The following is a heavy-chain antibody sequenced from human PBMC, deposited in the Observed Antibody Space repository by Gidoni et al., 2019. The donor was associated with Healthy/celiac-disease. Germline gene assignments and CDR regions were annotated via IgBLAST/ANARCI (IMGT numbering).Heavy chain of an antibody. V-gene: IGHV3-30*18. Sequence: QVQLVESGGGVVQPGRSLRLSCAASGFTFSSYGMHWVRQAPGKGLEWVAVISYDGSNKYYADSVKGRFTISRDNSKNTLYLQMNSLRAEDTAVYYCAKDLSRGVFDYWGQGTLVTVSS. D-gene: IGHD3-3*02. CDR2: ISYDGSNK. CDR3: AKDLSRGVFDY. J-gene: IGHJ4*02. CDR1: GFTFSSYG.